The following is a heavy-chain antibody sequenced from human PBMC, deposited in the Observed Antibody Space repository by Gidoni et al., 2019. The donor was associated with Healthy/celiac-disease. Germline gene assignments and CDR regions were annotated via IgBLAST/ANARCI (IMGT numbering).Heavy chain of an antibody. V-gene: IGHV1-3*01. CDR2: INAGNDNT. J-gene: IGHJ4*02. Sequence: QVQLVQSGAEVKKPGASVKVSCKASGYTFTSYAMHWVRQAPGQRLEWMGWINAGNDNTKYSQKFQGRFTITMDTSAITAYMELSSLRSEDTAVYYCARDDSSGYYGYWGQGTLVTVAS. CDR1: GYTFTSYA. CDR3: ARDDSSGYYGY. D-gene: IGHD3-22*01.